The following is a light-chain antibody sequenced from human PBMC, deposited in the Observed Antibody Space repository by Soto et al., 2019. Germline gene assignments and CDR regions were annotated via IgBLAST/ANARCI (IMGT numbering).Light chain of an antibody. CDR2: VDS. V-gene: IGLV3-21*02. Sequence: YELTQPPSVSVAPGQTARITCGGNNIESKSVHWYQQRPGQAPVLVIYVDSDRPSGIPDRFSASTSGNTAALTISRVEAGDEADYYCQVWDTISDHYVFGSGTKLTVL. CDR1: NIESKS. J-gene: IGLJ1*01. CDR3: QVWDTISDHYV.